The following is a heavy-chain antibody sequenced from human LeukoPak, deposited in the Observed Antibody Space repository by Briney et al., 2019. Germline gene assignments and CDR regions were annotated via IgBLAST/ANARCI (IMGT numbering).Heavy chain of an antibody. J-gene: IGHJ4*02. D-gene: IGHD5-18*01. V-gene: IGHV1-18*01. CDR1: GYTFTSYG. CDR2: ISAYNGNT. CDR3: ARIMSIRLAARPFDY. Sequence: ASVKVSCKASGYTFTSYGISWVRQAPGQGLEWMGWISAYNGNTNYAQKLQGRVTMTTDTSTSTAYMELRSLRSDDTAVYYCARIMSIRLAARPFDYWGQGTLVTVSS.